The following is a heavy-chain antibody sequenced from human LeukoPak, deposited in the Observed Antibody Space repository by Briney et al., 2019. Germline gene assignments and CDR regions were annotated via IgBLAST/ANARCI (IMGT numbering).Heavy chain of an antibody. J-gene: IGHJ6*02. CDR2: IKQDGSEK. CDR1: GFTFSSYC. Sequence: GGSLRLSCAASGFTFSSYCMSWVRQAPGKGPQWVANIKQDGSEKYYVDSVKGRFTISRDNAKNSLYPQMNSLRAENTAVYYCARILDYYYGMDVWGQGTTVTVSS. V-gene: IGHV3-7*01. CDR3: ARILDYYYGMDV.